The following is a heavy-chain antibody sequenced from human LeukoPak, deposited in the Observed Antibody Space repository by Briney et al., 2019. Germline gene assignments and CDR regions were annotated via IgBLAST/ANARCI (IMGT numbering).Heavy chain of an antibody. J-gene: IGHJ4*02. V-gene: IGHV3-33*01. CDR2: IWSDGSNQ. Sequence: GSSLILSCAASGFTFSHYALHWVRQAPGKGLEWVAVIWSDGSNQFYADPVKGRFTISRDDSQKKVFLQMSSLRADDTAIYYCARDAQRGFDYSNSLRYWGQGTLVTVSS. CDR1: GFTFSHYA. CDR3: ARDAQRGFDYSNSLRY. D-gene: IGHD4-11*01.